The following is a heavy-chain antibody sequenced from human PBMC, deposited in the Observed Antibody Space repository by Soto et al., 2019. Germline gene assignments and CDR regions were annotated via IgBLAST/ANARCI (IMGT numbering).Heavy chain of an antibody. V-gene: IGHV1-8*01. D-gene: IGHD3-10*01. J-gene: IGHJ6*03. CDR1: GYTFTSYD. Sequence: QVQLVQSGAEVKKPGASVKVSCKASGYTFTSYDINWVRQATGQGLEWMGWMNPNSGNTGYAQKFQGRVTMTRNTSISTDYMELSSLRSEVTAVYYCARVVNVRFWELLRWGNYYYYYYMDVWGKGTTVTVSS. CDR3: ARVVNVRFWELLRWGNYYYYYYMDV. CDR2: MNPNSGNT.